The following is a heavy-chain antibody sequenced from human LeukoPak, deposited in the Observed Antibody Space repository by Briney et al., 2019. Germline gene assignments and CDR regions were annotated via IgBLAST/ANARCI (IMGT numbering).Heavy chain of an antibody. D-gene: IGHD6-19*01. CDR3: AKGGSGWYGAFDI. V-gene: IGHV3-33*06. J-gene: IGHJ3*02. CDR1: GFTFSSYG. Sequence: RGSLRLSCAASGFTFSSYGMHWVRQAPGKGLEWVAVIWYDGSNKYYADSVKGRFTISRDNSKNTLYLQMNSLRAEDTAVYYCAKGGSGWYGAFDIWGQGTMVTVSS. CDR2: IWYDGSNK.